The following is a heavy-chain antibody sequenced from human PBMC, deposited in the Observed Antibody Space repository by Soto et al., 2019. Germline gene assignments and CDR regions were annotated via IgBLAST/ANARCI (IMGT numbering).Heavy chain of an antibody. D-gene: IGHD3-10*01. V-gene: IGHV3-7*01. CDR1: GFTFSSYW. CDR2: IKQDGSEK. Sequence: GGSLRLSCATSGFTFSSYWMSWVRQATGKGLEWVANIKQDGSEKYYVDTVKGRVTITRDNAKNSLYLQMNSLRAEDSAVHYCVRHRRNFYGSGSYYFYYGMYVWGQGTTVTVSS. J-gene: IGHJ6*02. CDR3: VRHRRNFYGSGSYYFYYGMYV.